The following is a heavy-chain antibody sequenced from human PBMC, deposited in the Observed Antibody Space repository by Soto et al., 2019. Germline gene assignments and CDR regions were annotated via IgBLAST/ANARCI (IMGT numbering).Heavy chain of an antibody. Sequence: SQTLSLTCAISGDSVSSDTAAWNWIRQSPSRGLEWLGRTYYRSKWYNDYAGSVKSRITINSDTSKNQVFLHLNSVSPDDAAVNYCSTGRCSGYNVDVLDVWGQGTSVTVSS. V-gene: IGHV6-1*01. CDR1: GDSVSSDTAA. D-gene: IGHD5-12*01. J-gene: IGHJ6*02. CDR2: TYYRSKWYN. CDR3: STGRCSGYNVDVLDV.